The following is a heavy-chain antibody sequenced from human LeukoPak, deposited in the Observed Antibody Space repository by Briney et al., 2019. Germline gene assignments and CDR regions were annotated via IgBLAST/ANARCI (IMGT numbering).Heavy chain of an antibody. D-gene: IGHD3-22*01. V-gene: IGHV1-46*01. J-gene: IGHJ4*02. CDR3: ARVPPGYYYDSSGYYYDY. Sequence: ASVKVSCKASGYTFTSYYMHWVRQAPGQGLEWMGIINPSGGSTSYAQKLQGRVTMTRDTSTSTVYMELSSLRSEDTAVYYCARVPPGYYYDSSGYYYDYWGQGTLVTVSS. CDR2: INPSGGST. CDR1: GYTFTSYY.